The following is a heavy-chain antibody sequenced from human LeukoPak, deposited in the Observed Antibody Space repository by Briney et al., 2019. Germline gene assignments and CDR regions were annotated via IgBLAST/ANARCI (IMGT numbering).Heavy chain of an antibody. D-gene: IGHD2-2*01. J-gene: IGHJ4*02. CDR3: ARDYCRSTSCLFDY. CDR2: ISAYNGNT. V-gene: IGHV1-18*01. CDR1: GYTFTSYG. Sequence: ASVKVSCKASGYTFTSYGISWVRQAPGQGLEWMGWISAYNGNTNYAQKLQGRVTMTTDTSTSTAYMELRSLRSDDTAVYYCARDYCRSTSCLFDYWGQGTLVTVSS.